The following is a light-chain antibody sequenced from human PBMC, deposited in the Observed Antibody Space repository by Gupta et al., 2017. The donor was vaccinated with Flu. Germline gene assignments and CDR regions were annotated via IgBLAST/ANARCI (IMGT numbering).Light chain of an antibody. J-gene: IGKJ1*01. Sequence: LFPYPWHRVTFACIGITTVKSNYLAWYQKKRGQASRIRIYGALSRAMGIPERSRGSGSGIGFTLSISRLVPEDFVEYYCEQDGRSPRTFGQGTKVEIK. CDR3: EQDGRSPRT. V-gene: IGKV3-20*01. CDR2: GAL. CDR1: TTVKSNY.